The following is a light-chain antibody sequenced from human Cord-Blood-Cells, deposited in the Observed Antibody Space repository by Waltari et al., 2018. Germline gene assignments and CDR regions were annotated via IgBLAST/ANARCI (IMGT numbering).Light chain of an antibody. CDR3: QQYGSSPPLT. V-gene: IGKV3-20*01. J-gene: IGKJ4*01. Sequence: EIVLTQSPGTLSLSPGERATLSCRASQSVSSSHLAWYQQKPGQAPRLLIYGASSRATGIPDRFSGSGSGTDFTVTISRLEPEDFAVYYCQQYGSSPPLTFGGGTKVEIK. CDR1: QSVSSSH. CDR2: GAS.